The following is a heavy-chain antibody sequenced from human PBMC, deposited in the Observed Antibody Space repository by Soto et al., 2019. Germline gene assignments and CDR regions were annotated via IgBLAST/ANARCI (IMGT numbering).Heavy chain of an antibody. J-gene: IGHJ4*02. V-gene: IGHV1-69*12. CDR2: IVPIVDTS. CDR1: GGTFSSYA. D-gene: IGHD2-15*01. CDR3: VRVVAIPGNPDN. Sequence: QVQLVQSVAEVRQPASSVKGSCKTSGGTFSSYAISWVRQAPGQGLEWMGGIVPIVDTSTYAQKFQGRVTIIADESTITVYMALSSLRSDDTAVYYCVRVVAIPGNPDNWGPGTLVTVSS.